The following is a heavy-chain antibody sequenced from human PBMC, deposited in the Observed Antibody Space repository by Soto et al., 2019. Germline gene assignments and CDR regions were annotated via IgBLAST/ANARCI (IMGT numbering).Heavy chain of an antibody. J-gene: IGHJ5*02. CDR2: INPNSGGT. CDR1: GYTFTAYY. D-gene: IGHD5-12*01. CDR3: ARGGGRGYNELDP. V-gene: IGHV1-2*02. Sequence: QVQLVQSGAEVKKPGASVKVSCKASGYTFTAYYMHWVRQAPGQGLEWMGWINPNSGGTYHAQNFQGRVTMTEDTSTTTAYMELASLRSDDTAVYYCARGGGRGYNELDPWGHGTLVIVSS.